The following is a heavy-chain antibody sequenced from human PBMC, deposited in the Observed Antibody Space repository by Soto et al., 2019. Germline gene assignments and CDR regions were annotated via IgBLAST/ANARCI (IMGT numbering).Heavy chain of an antibody. J-gene: IGHJ4*02. CDR3: ARGSVVTAIPVYY. D-gene: IGHD2-21*02. V-gene: IGHV3-48*03. CDR2: ISSSGKTI. CDR1: GFTFSSYE. Sequence: GGALRLSCAASGFTFSSYEMNWVRRAPGKGLEWVSYISSSGKTIYYADSVKGRFTISRDNAKNSLYLQMNSLRAEDTAVYYCARGSVVTAIPVYYWGQGTLVTVSS.